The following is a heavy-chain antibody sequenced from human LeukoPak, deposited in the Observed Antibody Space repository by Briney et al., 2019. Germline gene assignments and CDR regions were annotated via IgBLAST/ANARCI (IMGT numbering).Heavy chain of an antibody. V-gene: IGHV3-21*06. D-gene: IGHD6-6*01. Sequence: PGGSLRLSCAASGFTFSSYSMNWVRQAPGKGLEWVSSISSSSSYIYYADSVKGRFTISRDNAKNSLYLQMNSLRAEDTAVYYCARATPSSIAARYGYFDLWGRGTLVTVSS. CDR2: ISSSSSYI. CDR3: ARATPSSIAARYGYFDL. CDR1: GFTFSSYS. J-gene: IGHJ2*01.